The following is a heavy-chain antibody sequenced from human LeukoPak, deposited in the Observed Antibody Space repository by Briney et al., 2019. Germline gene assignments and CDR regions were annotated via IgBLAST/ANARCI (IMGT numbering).Heavy chain of an antibody. D-gene: IGHD3-22*01. Sequence: SETLSLICTVSGGSISSYYWSWIRQPAGKGLEWIGRIYTSGSTNYNPSLKSRVTMSVDTSKNQFSLKLSSVTAADTAVYYCARSPQNYYDSSDYYYSLYYFDYWGQGTLVTVSP. J-gene: IGHJ4*02. CDR1: GGSISSYY. CDR3: ARSPQNYYDSSDYYYSLYYFDY. CDR2: IYTSGST. V-gene: IGHV4-4*07.